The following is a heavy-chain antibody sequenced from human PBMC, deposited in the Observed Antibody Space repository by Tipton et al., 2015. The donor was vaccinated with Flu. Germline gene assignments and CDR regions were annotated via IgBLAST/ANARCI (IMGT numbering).Heavy chain of an antibody. D-gene: IGHD5-12*01. CDR2: ISGSGGST. CDR3: AKEDGYDGTGGESAFDI. CDR1: GFTFSSYA. V-gene: IGHV3-23*01. J-gene: IGHJ3*02. Sequence: SLRLSCAASGFTFSSYAMSWVRQAPGKGLEWVSAISGSGGSTYYADSVKGRFTISRDNSKNTLYLQMNSLRAEDTAVYYCAKEDGYDGTGGESAFDIWGQGTMVTVSS.